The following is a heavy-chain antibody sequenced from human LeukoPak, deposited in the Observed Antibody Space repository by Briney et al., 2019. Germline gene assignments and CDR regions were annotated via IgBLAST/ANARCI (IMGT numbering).Heavy chain of an antibody. CDR1: GFTLSNHW. CDR3: ARDSGDRTVDY. D-gene: IGHD3-10*01. V-gene: IGHV3-7*01. CDR2: IKQDGIEK. Sequence: GGSLRLSCAASGFTLSNHWMIWVRQAPGKGLECVANIKQDGIEKYYLDSVKGRFTISRDNAKNSLYLQMNSLRAEDTAVYYCARDSGDRTVDYWGQGTLVTVSS. J-gene: IGHJ4*02.